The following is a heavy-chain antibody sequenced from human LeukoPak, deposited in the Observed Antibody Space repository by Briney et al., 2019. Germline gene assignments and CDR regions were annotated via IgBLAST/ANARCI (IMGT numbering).Heavy chain of an antibody. CDR3: ARLDRWFDP. Sequence: PSETLSLTCTVSGVSISSYYWSWIRQPPGKGLEWIGYIYYSGSTNYNPSLKSRVTISVDTSKNQFSLKLSSVTAADTAVYYCARLDRWFDPWGQGTLVTVSS. J-gene: IGHJ5*02. CDR1: GVSISSYY. V-gene: IGHV4-59*08. CDR2: IYYSGST.